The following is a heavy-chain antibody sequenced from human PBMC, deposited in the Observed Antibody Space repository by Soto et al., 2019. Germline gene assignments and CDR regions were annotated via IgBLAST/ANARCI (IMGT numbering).Heavy chain of an antibody. CDR2: IKPDGSDR. CDR3: AKDLPYYYDSSGSFREYFQH. Sequence: QPGGSLRLSCAASGFTFGSYWMSWVRQAPGKGLEWVVNIKPDGSDRYYVDSVKGRFTISRDNAKNSLYLQMNSLRAEDTAVYYCAKDLPYYYDSSGSFREYFQHWGQGTLVTVPQ. CDR1: GFTFGSYW. V-gene: IGHV3-7*01. J-gene: IGHJ1*01. D-gene: IGHD3-22*01.